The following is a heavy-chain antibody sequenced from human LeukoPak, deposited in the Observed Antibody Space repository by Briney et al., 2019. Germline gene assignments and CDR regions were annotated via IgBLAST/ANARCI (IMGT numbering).Heavy chain of an antibody. Sequence: ASVKVSCKASGYTFTSYAMHWVRQAPGQRLEWMGWINAGNGNTKYSQKFQGRVTITRDTSASTAYMELSSLRSEDTAVYYCASSFDYYGSGSYYIAFDYWGQGTLVTVSS. CDR2: INAGNGNT. CDR3: ASSFDYYGSGSYYIAFDY. V-gene: IGHV1-3*01. D-gene: IGHD3-10*01. J-gene: IGHJ4*02. CDR1: GYTFTSYA.